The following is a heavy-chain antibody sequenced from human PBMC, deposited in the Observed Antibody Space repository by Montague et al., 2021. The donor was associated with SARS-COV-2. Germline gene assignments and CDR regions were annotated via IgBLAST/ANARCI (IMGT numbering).Heavy chain of an antibody. CDR2: VYYNGDT. CDR1: GGSTATHY. CDR3: ARGWGFDP. V-gene: IGHV4-59*08. Sequence: SETLSLTCTVSGGSTATHYWNWIRQSPGQRPEWIGYVYYNGDTKYNPSLQSRVTISMDTSENQFSLRLNSVTAADTAVYFCARGWGFDPWGQGRLVTVSS. J-gene: IGHJ3*01. D-gene: IGHD6-19*01.